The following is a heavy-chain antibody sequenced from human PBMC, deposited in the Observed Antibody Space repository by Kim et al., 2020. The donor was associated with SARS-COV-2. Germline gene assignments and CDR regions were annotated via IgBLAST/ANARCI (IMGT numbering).Heavy chain of an antibody. V-gene: IGHV4-39*01. CDR1: GGSISSSSYY. CDR2: IYYSGST. CDR3: ARPRDYGGNSYYFDY. J-gene: IGHJ4*02. D-gene: IGHD4-17*01. Sequence: SETLSLTCTVSGGSISSSSYYWGWIRQPPGKGLEWIGSIYYSGSTYYNPSLKSRVTISVDTSKNQFSLKLSSVTAADTAVYYCARPRDYGGNSYYFDYWGQGTLVTVSS.